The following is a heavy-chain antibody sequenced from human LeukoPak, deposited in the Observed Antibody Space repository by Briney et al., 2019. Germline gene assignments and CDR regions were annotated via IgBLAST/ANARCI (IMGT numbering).Heavy chain of an antibody. J-gene: IGHJ4*02. D-gene: IGHD3-9*01. Sequence: KPSETLSLTCTVSGGSISSSSYYWGWIRQPPGKGLEWIGSIYYSGSTYYNPSLKSRVTISVDTSKNQFSLKLSSVTAADTAVYYCARWGQGYDILTGYYLGVYYFDYWGQGTLVTVSP. V-gene: IGHV4-39*01. CDR2: IYYSGST. CDR1: GGSISSSSYY. CDR3: ARWGQGYDILTGYYLGVYYFDY.